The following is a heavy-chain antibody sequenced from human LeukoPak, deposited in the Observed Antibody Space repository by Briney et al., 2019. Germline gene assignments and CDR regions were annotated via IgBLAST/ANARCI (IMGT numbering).Heavy chain of an antibody. CDR2: ISGSGGGT. Sequence: GGSLRLSCAASGFTFSSYAMSWVRQAPGKGLEWVSAISGSGGGTYYADSVKGRFTISRDNSKNTLYLQMNSLRTEDTAVYYCAKSSGYSNMYYFDYWGQGTLVTVSS. CDR3: AKSSGYSNMYYFDY. J-gene: IGHJ4*02. V-gene: IGHV3-23*01. D-gene: IGHD6-13*01. CDR1: GFTFSSYA.